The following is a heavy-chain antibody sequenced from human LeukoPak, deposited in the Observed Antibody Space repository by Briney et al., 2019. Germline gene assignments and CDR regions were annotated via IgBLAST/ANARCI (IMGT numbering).Heavy chain of an antibody. J-gene: IGHJ6*02. V-gene: IGHV1-18*01. D-gene: IGHD6-19*01. Sequence: ASVKVSCKASGYTFTSYDINWVRQAPGQGLEWMGWISAYNGSTKYAQKLQGRVTMTTDTSTGTAYIELRSLRPDDTAVYYCARDLTSNVAVTEYHYYAMDVWGQGTTVTVSS. CDR3: ARDLTSNVAVTEYHYYAMDV. CDR2: ISAYNGST. CDR1: GYTFTSYD.